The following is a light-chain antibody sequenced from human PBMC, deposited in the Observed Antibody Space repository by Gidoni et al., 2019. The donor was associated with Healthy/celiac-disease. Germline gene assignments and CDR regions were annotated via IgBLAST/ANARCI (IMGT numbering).Light chain of an antibody. CDR3: QQYGSSPMCS. Sequence: EIVLTQSPATLSLSPGERATLSCRASQSVSSSYVAWYQQKPGQAPRLLIYGASSRATGIPDRFSGSWSGTDFTLTISILEPEDFAVYYCQQYGSSPMCSFGQGTKLEIK. CDR2: GAS. CDR1: QSVSSSY. V-gene: IGKV3-20*01. J-gene: IGKJ2*04.